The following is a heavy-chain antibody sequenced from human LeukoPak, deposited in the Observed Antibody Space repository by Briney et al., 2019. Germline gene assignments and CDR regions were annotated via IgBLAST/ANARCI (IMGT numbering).Heavy chain of an antibody. CDR1: GYTFASYG. J-gene: IGHJ4*02. V-gene: IGHV1-2*02. Sequence: ASVKVSCKASGYTFASYGISWVRQAPGQGLEWVGWINPNSGGTNYAQKFQGRITMTRDTSITTAYMELSSLRSDDTAVYYCARDLGRDGYNRFDYWGQGTLVTVSS. CDR2: INPNSGGT. D-gene: IGHD5-24*01. CDR3: ARDLGRDGYNRFDY.